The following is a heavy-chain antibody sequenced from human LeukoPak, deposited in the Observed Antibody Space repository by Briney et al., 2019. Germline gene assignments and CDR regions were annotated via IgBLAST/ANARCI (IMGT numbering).Heavy chain of an antibody. V-gene: IGHV3-48*03. D-gene: IGHD2-15*01. Sequence: GGSLRLSCAASGFTFSSYEMNWVRQAPGKGLEWVSYISSSGRTIYYADSVKGRFPISRDNAKNSLYLQMDSLRVEDTAVYYCAREEGGSYYWGQGTLVTVSS. CDR3: AREEGGSYY. CDR1: GFTFSSYE. J-gene: IGHJ4*02. CDR2: ISSSGRTI.